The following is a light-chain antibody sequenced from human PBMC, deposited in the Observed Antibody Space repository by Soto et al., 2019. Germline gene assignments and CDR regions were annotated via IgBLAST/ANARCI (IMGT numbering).Light chain of an antibody. J-gene: IGKJ1*01. CDR2: GAS. CDR3: RQYHDWWT. CDR1: QSVNSN. Sequence: EVVMTHFQATLSVSPCERVSLSCSASQSVNSNLAWYQQRPDQAPRLLIHGASTRATGIPARFGGSGSGTVFTITISRLQAEYFADYYCRQYHDWWTFGQGTKV. V-gene: IGKV3-15*01.